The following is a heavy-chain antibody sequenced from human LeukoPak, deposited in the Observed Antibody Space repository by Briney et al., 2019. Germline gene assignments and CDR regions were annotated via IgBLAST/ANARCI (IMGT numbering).Heavy chain of an antibody. Sequence: GGSLRLSCAACGLTLCNYWMSWVRQAPGKGLEWVANIKEEGRKKYYVDSVKGRFTLSRDNAKNSLCLQMNSLRVENTAVFNSAREGVILRFFESSPSYFFDYWGQGILVTVSS. CDR2: IKEEGRKK. CDR1: GLTLCNYW. V-gene: IGHV3-7*01. CDR3: AREGVILRFFESSPSYFFDY. D-gene: IGHD3-3*01. J-gene: IGHJ4*02.